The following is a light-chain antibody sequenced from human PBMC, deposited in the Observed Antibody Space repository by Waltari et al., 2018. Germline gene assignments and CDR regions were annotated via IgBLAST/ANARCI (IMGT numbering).Light chain of an antibody. CDR2: AVN. V-gene: IGLV2-8*01. Sequence: QSALTQPPSASGSPGQSVTISCTGTSSDIGGYDHVSWYQQHPGKVPKLLIYAVNKRPSGVPERFSGSKSANTASLTVSGLQADDEADYYCSSYADTDNLLFGGGTKLTVL. CDR1: SSDIGGYDH. CDR3: SSYADTDNLL. J-gene: IGLJ3*02.